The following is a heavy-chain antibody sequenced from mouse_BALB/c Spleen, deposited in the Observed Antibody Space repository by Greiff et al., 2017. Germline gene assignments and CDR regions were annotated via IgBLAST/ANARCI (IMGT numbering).Heavy chain of an antibody. V-gene: IGHV7-3*02. CDR1: GFTFTDYY. Sequence: EVKVVESGGGLVQPGGSLRLSCATSGFTFTDYYMSWVRQPPGKALEWLGFIRNKANGYTTEYSASVKGRFTISRDNSQSILYLQMNTLRAEDSATYYCARDRGSSYDYAMDYWGQGTSVTVSS. CDR2: IRNKANGYTT. J-gene: IGHJ4*01. D-gene: IGHD1-1*01. CDR3: ARDRGSSYDYAMDY.